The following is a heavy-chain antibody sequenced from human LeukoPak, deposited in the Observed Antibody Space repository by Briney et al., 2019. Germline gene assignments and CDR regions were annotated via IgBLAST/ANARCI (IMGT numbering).Heavy chain of an antibody. Sequence: GRSLRLSCAASGFTFDDYAMHWVRQAPGKGLEWVSGISWNSGSIGYADSVKGRFTISRDNAKNSLYLQMNSLRAEDTALYYCASQGPIDAFDIWGQGTMVTVSS. V-gene: IGHV3-9*01. J-gene: IGHJ3*02. CDR1: GFTFDDYA. CDR3: ASQGPIDAFDI. CDR2: ISWNSGSI.